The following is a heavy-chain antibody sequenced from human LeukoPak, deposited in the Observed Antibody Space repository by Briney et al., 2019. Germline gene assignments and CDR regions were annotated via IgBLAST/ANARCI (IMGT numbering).Heavy chain of an antibody. D-gene: IGHD3-10*01. V-gene: IGHV4-38-2*02. CDR1: GYSISSGYY. CDR2: IYHSGST. CDR3: ARQTGSGLFSLP. Sequence: SETLSLTCTVSGYSISSGYYWGWIRQPPGKGLEWIGSIYHSGSTYYNPSLKSRVTISVDTSKNQFSLKLSSVTAADTAVYYCARQTGSGLFSLPGGQGTLVTVSS. J-gene: IGHJ4*02.